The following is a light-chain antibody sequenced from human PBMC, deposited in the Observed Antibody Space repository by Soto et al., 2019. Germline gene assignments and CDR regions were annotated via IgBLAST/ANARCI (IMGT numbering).Light chain of an antibody. Sequence: DIQMTQSQSSLAASVGARITIXCRASQSISSYLNWYQQKPGKAPKLLIYAASSLQSGVPSRFSGSGSGTDFTLTISSLQPEDFATYYCQQSYSTPITFGQGTRLEIK. CDR3: QQSYSTPIT. V-gene: IGKV1-39*01. J-gene: IGKJ5*01. CDR2: AAS. CDR1: QSISSY.